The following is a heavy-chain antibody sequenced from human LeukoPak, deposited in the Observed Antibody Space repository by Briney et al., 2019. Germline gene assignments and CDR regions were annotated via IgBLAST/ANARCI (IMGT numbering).Heavy chain of an antibody. CDR1: GFTFDDYA. CDR3: AKDITYYYDSSGSHYFDY. D-gene: IGHD3-22*01. J-gene: IGHJ4*02. CDR2: ISWNSGSI. V-gene: IGHV3-9*01. Sequence: PGGSLRLSCAASGFTFDDYAMHWVRQAPGKGLEWVSGISWNSGSIGYADSVKGRFTISRDNAKNSLYLQMNSLRAEDTALYYCAKDITYYYDSSGSHYFDYWGQGTLVTVSS.